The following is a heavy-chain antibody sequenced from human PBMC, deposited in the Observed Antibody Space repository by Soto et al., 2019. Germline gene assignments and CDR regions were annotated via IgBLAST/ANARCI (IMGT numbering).Heavy chain of an antibody. D-gene: IGHD4-17*01. Sequence: GGSLRLSCAASGFTFSSYSMNWVRQAPGKGLEWVSYISSSSSTIYYADSVKGRFTISRDNAKNSLYLQMNSLRAEDTAVYYCARDGGGYGDYHWGQGTLVTVSS. V-gene: IGHV3-48*01. J-gene: IGHJ1*01. CDR2: ISSSSSTI. CDR3: ARDGGGYGDYH. CDR1: GFTFSSYS.